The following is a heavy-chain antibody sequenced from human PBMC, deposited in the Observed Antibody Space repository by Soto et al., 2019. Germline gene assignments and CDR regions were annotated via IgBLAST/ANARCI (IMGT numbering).Heavy chain of an antibody. J-gene: IGHJ4*02. D-gene: IGHD5-18*01. CDR2: INHSGST. CDR3: ASRSRAMVKTIDY. V-gene: IGHV4-30-2*01. CDR1: GGSISSGGYS. Sequence: SETLSLTCAVSGGSISSGGYSWSWIRQPPGKGLEWIGEINHSGSTNYNPSLKSRVTISVDTSKNQFSLKLSSVTAADTAVYYCASRSRAMVKTIDYWGQGTLVTVSS.